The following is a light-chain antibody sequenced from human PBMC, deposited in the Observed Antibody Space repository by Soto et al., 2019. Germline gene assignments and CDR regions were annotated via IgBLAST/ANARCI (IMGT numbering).Light chain of an antibody. Sequence: EIVLTQSPGTLSLSPGERATLSCRASQSVTSGDLSCYQQKPGQAPRLLMYGASRRITGVPDRFSGSGSGTDFTLTISRLQPEDFAVYYCQQYGNFPRTFGQGTKVEIK. J-gene: IGKJ1*01. CDR2: GAS. CDR1: QSVTSGD. CDR3: QQYGNFPRT. V-gene: IGKV3-20*01.